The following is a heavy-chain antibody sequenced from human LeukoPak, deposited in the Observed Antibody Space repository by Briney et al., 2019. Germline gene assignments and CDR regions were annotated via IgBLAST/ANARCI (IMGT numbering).Heavy chain of an antibody. CDR3: ARGPDDFDY. CDR2: IYYSGRT. J-gene: IGHJ4*02. D-gene: IGHD5-24*01. V-gene: IGHV4-30-4*02. Sequence: SETLSLTCTVSGGSISSGDYYWSWIRQPPGKGLEWIGYIYYSGRTYYNPSLKSRVTISVDTSKNQFSLNLNSVTAADTAVYYCARGPDDFDYWGQGTLVTVSS. CDR1: GGSISSGDYY.